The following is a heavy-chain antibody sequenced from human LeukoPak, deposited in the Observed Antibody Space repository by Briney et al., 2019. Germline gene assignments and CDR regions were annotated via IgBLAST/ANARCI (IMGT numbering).Heavy chain of an antibody. D-gene: IGHD2-2*01. CDR1: GYTFTSYD. CDR3: ARAPRYCSSTICQGWLQH. V-gene: IGHV1-8*03. J-gene: IGHJ1*01. CDR2: MNPNSGNT. Sequence: ASVKVSCKASGYTFTSYDINWVRQATGQGLEWMGWMNPNSGNTGYAQKFQGRVTITSNTSISTAYMELSSLRSEDTAVYYCARAPRYCSSTICQGWLQHWGQGTLVTVSS.